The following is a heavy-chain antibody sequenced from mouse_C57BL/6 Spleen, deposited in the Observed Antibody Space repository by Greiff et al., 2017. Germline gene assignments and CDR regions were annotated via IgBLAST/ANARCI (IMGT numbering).Heavy chain of an antibody. Sequence: VHVKQSGAELVKPGASVKLSCTASGFNIKDYYMHWVKQRTEQGLEWIGRIDPEDGETKYAPKFQGKATIPADTSSNTAYLQLSSLTSEDTAVYYCARSTDYSNPAWFAYWGQGTLVTVSA. J-gene: IGHJ3*01. CDR3: ARSTDYSNPAWFAY. D-gene: IGHD2-5*01. CDR1: GFNIKDYY. V-gene: IGHV14-2*01. CDR2: IDPEDGET.